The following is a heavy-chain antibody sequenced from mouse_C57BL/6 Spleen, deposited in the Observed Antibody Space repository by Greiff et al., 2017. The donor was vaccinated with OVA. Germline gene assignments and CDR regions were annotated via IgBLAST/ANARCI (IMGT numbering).Heavy chain of an antibody. D-gene: IGHD2-4*01. J-gene: IGHJ2*01. CDR3: AREGDDYGDY. CDR2: IDPSDSET. CDR1: GYTFTSYW. Sequence: VQLKQPGAELVRPGSSVKLSCKASGYTFTSYWMHWVKQRPIQGLEWIGNIDPSDSETHYNQKFKDKATLTVDKSSSTAYMQLSSLTSEDSAVYYCAREGDDYGDYWGQGTTLTVSS. V-gene: IGHV1-52*01.